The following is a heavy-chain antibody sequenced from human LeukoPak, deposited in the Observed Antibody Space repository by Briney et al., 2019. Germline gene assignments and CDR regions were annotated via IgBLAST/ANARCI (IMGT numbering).Heavy chain of an antibody. Sequence: GGSLRLSCVASGFTFETYHMNWVRQAPGKGLEWLSGITSGGSVIYYADSVKGRFTISRDDATNSVFLQMSGLTVADTAVYYCARKRLADLGDDTSFGGTPFDSWGQGTLVIVSS. CDR2: ITSGGSVI. J-gene: IGHJ4*02. CDR3: ARKRLADLGDDTSFGGTPFDS. D-gene: IGHD3-16*01. V-gene: IGHV3-48*03. CDR1: GFTFETYH.